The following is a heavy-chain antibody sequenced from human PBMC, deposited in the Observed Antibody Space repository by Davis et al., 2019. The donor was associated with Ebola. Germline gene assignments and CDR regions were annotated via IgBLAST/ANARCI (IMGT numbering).Heavy chain of an antibody. CDR2: ISDSGGTT. CDR3: AKGGGTSSSDFRRT. CDR1: GFTLRNYR. D-gene: IGHD6-6*01. J-gene: IGHJ5*02. Sequence: SPIPPCPGSGFTLRNYRMNWVRQAPGQGLEPVSGISDSGGTTHYADSVKGRFTISRDNSKNTLFLQMNSLRAEDTAVYYCAKGGGTSSSDFRRTWGQGTLVTVSS. V-gene: IGHV3-23*01.